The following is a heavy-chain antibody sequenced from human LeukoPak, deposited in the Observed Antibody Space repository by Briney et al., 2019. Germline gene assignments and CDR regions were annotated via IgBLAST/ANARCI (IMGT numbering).Heavy chain of an antibody. D-gene: IGHD2-2*01. Sequence: PGGSLRLSCAASGFTFSTYGMHWVRQAPGKGLEWVAFIDYGGSYKYYADSAKGRFTISRDSSRNTLYLQMNSLRVEDTAVYYCARTILPALDYWGQGTLVTVSS. CDR2: IDYGGSYK. CDR1: GFTFSTYG. CDR3: ARTILPALDY. J-gene: IGHJ4*02. V-gene: IGHV3-30*19.